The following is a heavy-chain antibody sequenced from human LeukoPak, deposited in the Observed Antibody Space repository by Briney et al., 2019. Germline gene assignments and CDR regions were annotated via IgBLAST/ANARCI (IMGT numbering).Heavy chain of an antibody. Sequence: PGGSLRLSCAASGFTFSSYGMSWVRQAPGKGLEWVSAISGSGGSTYYADSVKGRFTISRDNSKNTLYLQMNSLRAEDTAVYYCARVRADSSGYSERAFDIWGQGTMVTVSS. D-gene: IGHD3-22*01. V-gene: IGHV3-23*01. CDR1: GFTFSSYG. J-gene: IGHJ3*02. CDR2: ISGSGGST. CDR3: ARVRADSSGYSERAFDI.